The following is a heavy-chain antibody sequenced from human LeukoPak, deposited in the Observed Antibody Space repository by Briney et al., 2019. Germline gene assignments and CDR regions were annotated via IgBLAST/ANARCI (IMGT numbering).Heavy chain of an antibody. CDR1: GGSFSGYY. CDR2: INHSGST. D-gene: IGHD6-19*01. Sequence: SETLSLTCAVYGGSFSGYYWSWIRQPPGKGLEWIGEINHSGSTNYNPSLKSRVTISVDTSKNQFSLKLSSVTAADTAVYYCARGYRSGWYSSRNWFDPWGQGTLVTVSS. CDR3: ARGYRSGWYSSRNWFDP. J-gene: IGHJ5*02. V-gene: IGHV4-34*01.